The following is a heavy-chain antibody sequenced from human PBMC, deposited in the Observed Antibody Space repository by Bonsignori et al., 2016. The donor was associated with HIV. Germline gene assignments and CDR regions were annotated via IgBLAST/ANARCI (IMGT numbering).Heavy chain of an antibody. Sequence: QVQLVQSGAEVKKPGASVKVSCKASGYTFTSYYILWVRQAPGQGLEWMGIINPSGGSTTYPQKFQGRVTMTRDTSTSTVYMELSSLRSDDTALYYCARSTLLMGAFDIWGQGT. CDR2: INPSGGST. V-gene: IGHV1-46*01. J-gene: IGHJ3*02. CDR3: ARSTLLMGAFDI. CDR1: GYTFTSYY. D-gene: IGHD2-8*01.